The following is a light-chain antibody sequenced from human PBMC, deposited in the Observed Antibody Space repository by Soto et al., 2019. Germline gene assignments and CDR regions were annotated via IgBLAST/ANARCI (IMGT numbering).Light chain of an antibody. CDR3: LQRSIGFT. CDR1: QSVGSY. J-gene: IGKJ3*01. V-gene: IGKV3-11*01. CDR2: GAS. Sequence: EIVFTQSPATPSLSPGERATPSRRASQSVGSYLAWYQQKPGQAPRPLIYGASKRAPGVSARFSGSGSGTDFTLTISSLEPEDFAVYHCLQRSIGFTFGPGTKVDIK.